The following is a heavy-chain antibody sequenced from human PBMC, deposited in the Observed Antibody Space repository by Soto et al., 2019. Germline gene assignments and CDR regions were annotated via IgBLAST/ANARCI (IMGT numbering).Heavy chain of an antibody. CDR2: ISSSSSYI. CDR1: GFTFSSYS. Sequence: GGSLRLSCAASGFTFSSYSMNWVRQAPGKGLEWVSSISSSSSYIYYADSVKGRFTISRDNAKNSLYLQMNSLRAEDTAVYYCARDNPYYDYIWGSYRPGLRGAFDIWGQGTMVTVSS. V-gene: IGHV3-21*01. D-gene: IGHD3-16*02. J-gene: IGHJ3*02. CDR3: ARDNPYYDYIWGSYRPGLRGAFDI.